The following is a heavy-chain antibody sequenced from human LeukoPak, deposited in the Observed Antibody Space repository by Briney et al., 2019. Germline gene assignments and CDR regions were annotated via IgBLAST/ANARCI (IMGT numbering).Heavy chain of an antibody. V-gene: IGHV3-66*01. CDR2: IYSGGST. CDR3: ARGYYYDSSGYLDWFDP. CDR1: GFTVSSNY. D-gene: IGHD3-22*01. J-gene: IGHJ5*02. Sequence: GGSLRLSCAASGFTVSSNYMSWVRQAPGKGLEWVSVIYSGGSTYYADSVKGRFTTSRDNSKSTLYLQMNSLRAEDTAVYYCARGYYYDSSGYLDWFDPWGQGTLVTVSS.